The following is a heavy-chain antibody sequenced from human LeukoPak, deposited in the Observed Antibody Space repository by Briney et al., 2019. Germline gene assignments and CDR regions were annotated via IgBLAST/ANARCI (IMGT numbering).Heavy chain of an antibody. V-gene: IGHV3-23*01. Sequence: GGSLRLSCAASGFTFSSYAMSWVRQAPGKGLEWVSAISGSGGSTYYADSVKGRFTISRDSSKNTLYLQMNSLRAEDTAVYYCAIVATGVGYYYYYYGMDVWGQGTTVTVSS. J-gene: IGHJ6*02. CDR2: ISGSGGST. CDR1: GFTFSSYA. CDR3: AIVATGVGYYYYYYGMDV. D-gene: IGHD5-12*01.